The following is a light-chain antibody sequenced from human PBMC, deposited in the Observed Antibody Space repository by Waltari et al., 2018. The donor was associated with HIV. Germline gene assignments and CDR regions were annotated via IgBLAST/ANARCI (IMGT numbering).Light chain of an antibody. V-gene: IGLV2-14*03. CDR3: SSYTRRGTVV. J-gene: IGLJ2*01. CDR1: SSDIGYSDY. Sequence: QSALTQPASVSGSPGQSIVLPCTGSSSDIGYSDYVSWYQQYPGQAPKALIYEVTRRPSGTSSRFSGSKSATTAFLAISKLQTDDEADYFCSSYTRRGTVVFGGGTRLTVL. CDR2: EVT.